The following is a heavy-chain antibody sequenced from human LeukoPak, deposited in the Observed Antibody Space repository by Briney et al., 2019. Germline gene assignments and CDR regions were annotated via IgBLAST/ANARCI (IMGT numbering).Heavy chain of an antibody. CDR3: ARVLKGPATVDY. J-gene: IGHJ4*02. V-gene: IGHV3-11*01. CDR1: GFSFSDYS. Sequence: SLRPSSAPSGFSFSDYSMSSIPQTPGKRLEWVTYIRSSGSTIYYADSVKGRFTISRVNAKNSLYPQMNSLRAEDTAVYCCARVLKGPATVDYWGRGTLVTVSS. CDR2: IRSSGSTI.